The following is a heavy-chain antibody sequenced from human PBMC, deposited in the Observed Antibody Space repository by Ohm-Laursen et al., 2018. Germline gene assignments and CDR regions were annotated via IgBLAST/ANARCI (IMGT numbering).Heavy chain of an antibody. CDR2: INPDSGGT. D-gene: IGHD1-7*01. J-gene: IGHJ4*02. CDR1: GSTFTGYH. CDR3: ARSRYKWNYGYFDY. V-gene: IGHV1-2*02. Sequence: ASVKVSCKSSGSTFTGYHMHWVRQAPGQGLEWMGWINPDSGGTNYAQKFQGRVTMTRDTSISTAYMEVSRLRSDDTAVYYCARSRYKWNYGYFDYWGQGTLVIVSS.